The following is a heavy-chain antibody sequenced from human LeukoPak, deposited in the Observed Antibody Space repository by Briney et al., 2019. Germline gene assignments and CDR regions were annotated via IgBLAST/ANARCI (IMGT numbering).Heavy chain of an antibody. J-gene: IGHJ4*02. V-gene: IGHV1-8*01. CDR1: GYTFTSYD. CDR3: AIRFSRGSGSAIDY. D-gene: IGHD3-10*01. Sequence: GASVKVSCKASGYTFTSYDINWVRQATGQGLEWMGWMNPNSVNTGYAQNFQGRVTMTRNTSISTAYMELSSLRSEDTAVYYCAIRFSRGSGSAIDYWGQGTLVTVSS. CDR2: MNPNSVNT.